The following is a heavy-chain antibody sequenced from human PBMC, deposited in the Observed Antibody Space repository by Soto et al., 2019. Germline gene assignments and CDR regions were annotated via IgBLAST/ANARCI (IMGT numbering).Heavy chain of an antibody. J-gene: IGHJ4*02. V-gene: IGHV3-30-3*01. CDR1: GFTFSSCA. Sequence: GGSLRLSCAASGFTFSSCAMHWVRQAPGKGLEWVALISYDGSNKYYADSVKGRFTISRDNSKNTLYLQMNSLRAEDTAVYYCVRTPRYWGQGTLVTVSS. CDR3: VRTPRY. CDR2: ISYDGSNK. D-gene: IGHD2-15*01.